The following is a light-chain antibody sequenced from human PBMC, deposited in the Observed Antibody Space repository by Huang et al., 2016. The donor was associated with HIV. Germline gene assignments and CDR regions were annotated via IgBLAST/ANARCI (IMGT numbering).Light chain of an antibody. Sequence: DIQMTQSPSSLSASVGDRVTITCRATRSISKYLNWYQQKPGKAPKLLIYAASSLQSGVPSRFSDSGSGTDFTLTISGLQPEDFGTYYCQQTYSTPQTFGQGTKVEIK. CDR3: QQTYSTPQT. J-gene: IGKJ1*01. CDR1: RSISKY. V-gene: IGKV1-39*01. CDR2: AAS.